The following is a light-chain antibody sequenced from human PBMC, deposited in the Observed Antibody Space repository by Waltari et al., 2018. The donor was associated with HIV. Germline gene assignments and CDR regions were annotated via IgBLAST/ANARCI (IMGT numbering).Light chain of an antibody. CDR2: DVT. CDR3: ASHAGSKDV. CDR1: SSDIGAYNF. Sequence: QSALTQPPSASGSPGQSVTISCTGTSSDIGAYNFVSCLQQHPGKAPKLMIYDVTKRPSGVPERFCGSKSGNTASLTVSGLQAEDEADYYCASHAGSKDVVGGGTRLTVL. J-gene: IGLJ2*01. V-gene: IGLV2-8*01.